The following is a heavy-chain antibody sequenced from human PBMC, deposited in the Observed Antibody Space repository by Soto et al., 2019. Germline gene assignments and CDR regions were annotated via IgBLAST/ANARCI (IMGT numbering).Heavy chain of an antibody. CDR3: AKDGSWGDHYYFDN. D-gene: IGHD2-21*02. Sequence: EVQLLQSGGGLVQPGGSLTLSCGVSGFMFSSYAMTWVRQAPGKGLEWVSSISGSGGSTYYSDSVRGRFTISRDNSKKMLYLEMNSLKGDDTAVYYCAKDGSWGDHYYFDNWGQGTLVTVSS. J-gene: IGHJ4*02. V-gene: IGHV3-23*01. CDR2: ISGSGGST. CDR1: GFMFSSYA.